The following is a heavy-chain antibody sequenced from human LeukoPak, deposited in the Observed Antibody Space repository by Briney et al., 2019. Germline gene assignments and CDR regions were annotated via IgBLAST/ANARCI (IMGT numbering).Heavy chain of an antibody. Sequence: GGSLRLSCAASGFTFSSYAMSWVRQAPGKGLEWVGRIKSKTDGGTTDYAAPVKGRFTISRDDSKNTLYLQMNSLKTEDTAVYYCILTYYYDSSGYLEDYWGQGTLVTVSS. V-gene: IGHV3-15*05. CDR3: ILTYYYDSSGYLEDY. J-gene: IGHJ4*02. D-gene: IGHD3-22*01. CDR2: IKSKTDGGTT. CDR1: GFTFSSYA.